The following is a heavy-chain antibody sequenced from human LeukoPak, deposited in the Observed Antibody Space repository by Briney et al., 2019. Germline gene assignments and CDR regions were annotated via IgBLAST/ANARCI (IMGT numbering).Heavy chain of an antibody. Sequence: PSETLSLTCTVSGYSISSGYYWGWIRQPPGKGLEWIGSIYHSGSTYYNPSLKSRVTISVDTSKNQFSLKLSSVTAADTAVYYCARGPPYCSSTSCYVPGDYYYMDVWGKGTTVTISS. CDR2: IYHSGST. CDR1: GYSISSGYY. V-gene: IGHV4-38-2*02. J-gene: IGHJ6*03. CDR3: ARGPPYCSSTSCYVPGDYYYMDV. D-gene: IGHD2-2*01.